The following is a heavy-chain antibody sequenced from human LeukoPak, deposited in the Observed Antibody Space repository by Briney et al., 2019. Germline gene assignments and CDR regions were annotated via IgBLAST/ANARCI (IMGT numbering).Heavy chain of an antibody. CDR1: GFTFDDYA. D-gene: IGHD6-6*01. J-gene: IGHJ6*02. Sequence: GGSLRLSCAASGFTFDDYAMHWVRQAPGKGLEWVAGISWNSGNIGYADSVKGRFTISRDNAKNSLYLQMNSLRAEDTALYYCAKDQRGSSYYYYYGMDVWGQGTTVTVSS. CDR2: ISWNSGNI. CDR3: AKDQRGSSYYYYYGMDV. V-gene: IGHV3-9*01.